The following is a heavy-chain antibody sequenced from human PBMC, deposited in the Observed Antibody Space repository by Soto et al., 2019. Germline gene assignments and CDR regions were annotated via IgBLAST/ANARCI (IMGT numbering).Heavy chain of an antibody. CDR3: ARDSGPYYYGSGGGSYFDY. J-gene: IGHJ4*02. CDR1: GFTFSSYW. V-gene: IGHV3-7*01. D-gene: IGHD3-10*01. CDR2: IKQDGSEK. Sequence: GGSLRLSCAASGFTFSSYWMSWVRQAPGKGLEWVANIKQDGSEKYYVDSVKGRFTISRDNAKNSLYLQMNSLRAEDTAVYYCARDSGPYYYGSGGGSYFDYWGQGTLVTVSS.